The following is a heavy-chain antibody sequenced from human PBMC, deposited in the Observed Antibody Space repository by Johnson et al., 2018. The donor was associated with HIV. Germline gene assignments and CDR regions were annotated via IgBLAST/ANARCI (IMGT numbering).Heavy chain of an antibody. V-gene: IGHV3-23*04. CDR3: ARDRRGATIDDAFDI. CDR2: ISGSGGST. Sequence: VQLVESGGGLVHPGGSLRLSCAASGFTFSSYAMSWVRQTPGKGLEWVSLISGSGGSTYYADSVKGRFTISRDNSKNTLYLQMNSLRAEDTAVYYCARDRRGATIDDAFDIWGQGTMVTVSS. J-gene: IGHJ3*02. D-gene: IGHD1-26*01. CDR1: GFTFSSYA.